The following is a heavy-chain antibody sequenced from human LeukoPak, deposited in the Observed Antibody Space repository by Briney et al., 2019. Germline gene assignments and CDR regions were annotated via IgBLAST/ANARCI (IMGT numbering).Heavy chain of an antibody. V-gene: IGHV3-23*01. D-gene: IGHD1-26*01. CDR2: VSGDGRTT. J-gene: IGHJ4*02. CDR3: AKDSVVRNTGSYYFAS. CDR1: GFTFSSYW. Sequence: GGSLRLSCAASGFTFSSYWMSWVRQVPGKGLEWVSAVSGDGRTTHYVDSVKGRFTISRDNSRNTLYLQMSSLRAEDTAIYYCAKDSVVRNTGSYYFASWGQGTLVTVSS.